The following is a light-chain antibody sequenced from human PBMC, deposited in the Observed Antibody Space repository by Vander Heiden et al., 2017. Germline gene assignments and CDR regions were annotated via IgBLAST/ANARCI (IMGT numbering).Light chain of an antibody. J-gene: IGKJ1*01. Sequence: EVVLTQSPGTLSLSPGERATLSCRASQSVVSSCLAWYQQKPGQAPRLLIYGASSRATGIPDRFSGSGSGTDFTLTISRLEPEYFAVYYCQQYGSSPQTFGQGTKVEIK. CDR2: GAS. CDR3: QQYGSSPQT. CDR1: QSVVSSC. V-gene: IGKV3-20*01.